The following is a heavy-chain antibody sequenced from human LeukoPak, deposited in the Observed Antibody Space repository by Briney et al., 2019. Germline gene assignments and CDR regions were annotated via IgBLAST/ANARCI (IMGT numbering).Heavy chain of an antibody. D-gene: IGHD2-21*02. V-gene: IGHV7-4-1*02. CDR3: ARVVGCGGDCYSGISDY. CDR2: INTNTGNP. J-gene: IGHJ4*02. CDR1: GYAFTSYA. Sequence: ASVKVSCKASGYAFTSYAMNWVRQAPGQGLEWMGWINTNTGNPTYAQGFTGRFVFSLDTSVSTAYLQISSLKAEDTAVYYCARVVGCGGDCYSGISDYWGQGTLVTVSS.